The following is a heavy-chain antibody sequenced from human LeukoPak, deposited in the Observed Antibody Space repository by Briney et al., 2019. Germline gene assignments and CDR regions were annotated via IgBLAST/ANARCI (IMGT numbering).Heavy chain of an antibody. CDR2: IYNSGST. CDR3: ARDPVVPATSMQFDWYFDL. V-gene: IGHV4-39*07. CDR1: GDSISRSRHF. J-gene: IGHJ2*01. D-gene: IGHD2-15*01. Sequence: PSETLSLTCNVSGDSISRSRHFWAWIRQSPGRGLEWIGYIYNSGSTYYNPSLKSRVTISVDTSKNQFSLRLSSVTAADTAVYYCARDPVVPATSMQFDWYFDLWGRGTLVTVSS.